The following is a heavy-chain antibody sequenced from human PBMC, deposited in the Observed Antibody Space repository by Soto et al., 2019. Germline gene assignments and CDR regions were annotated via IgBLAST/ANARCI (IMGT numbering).Heavy chain of an antibody. Sequence: QVQLVESGGGVVQPGRSLRLSCAASGFTFSSYGMHWVRQAPGKGLEWVAVISYDGSNKYYADSVKGRFTISRDNSKNTLYLQMNSLRAEDTAVCYCAKAISGRGGLFDYWGQGTLVTVSS. CDR1: GFTFSSYG. D-gene: IGHD6-19*01. CDR3: AKAISGRGGLFDY. V-gene: IGHV3-30*18. CDR2: ISYDGSNK. J-gene: IGHJ4*02.